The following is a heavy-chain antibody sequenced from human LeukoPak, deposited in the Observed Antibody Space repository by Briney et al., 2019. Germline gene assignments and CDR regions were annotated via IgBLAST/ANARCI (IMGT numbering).Heavy chain of an antibody. CDR1: SGSISSYY. Sequence: SETLSLTCTVSSGSISSYYWSWIRQPPGKGLEWIGYIYDSGSTNYNPSLKSRVTISVDTSKNQFSLKLSSVTAADTAVYYCARVSSGATTVDYWGQGTLVTVSS. J-gene: IGHJ4*02. V-gene: IGHV4-59*01. CDR3: ARVSSGATTVDY. CDR2: IYDSGST. D-gene: IGHD1-26*01.